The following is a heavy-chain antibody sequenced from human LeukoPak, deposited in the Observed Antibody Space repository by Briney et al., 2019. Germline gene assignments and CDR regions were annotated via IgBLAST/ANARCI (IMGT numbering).Heavy chain of an antibody. CDR2: ICPDGTVT. Sequence: GGSLRLSCAASGFTFSSYCMHWVRQAPGKGPMWVSRICPDGTVTNYADSVKARFIISRDNARNTVYLQMNSLRVEDTAVYYCVRDFRSADYWGQGTLVTVSS. V-gene: IGHV3-74*01. J-gene: IGHJ4*02. CDR3: VRDFRSADY. CDR1: GFTFSSYC.